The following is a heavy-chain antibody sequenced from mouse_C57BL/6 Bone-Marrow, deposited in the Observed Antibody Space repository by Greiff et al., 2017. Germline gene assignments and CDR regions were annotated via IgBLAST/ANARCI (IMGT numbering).Heavy chain of an antibody. V-gene: IGHV5-15*01. Sequence: DVMLVESGGGLVQPGGSLKLSCAASGFTFSDYGMAWVRQAPRKGPEWVAFISNLAYSIYYADTVTGRFTISRDNAKNNLYLQMSHLKSEDTAMYYCARNWAWFAYWGQGTLVTVSA. CDR1: GFTFSDYG. CDR3: ARNWAWFAY. D-gene: IGHD4-1*01. J-gene: IGHJ3*01. CDR2: ISNLAYSI.